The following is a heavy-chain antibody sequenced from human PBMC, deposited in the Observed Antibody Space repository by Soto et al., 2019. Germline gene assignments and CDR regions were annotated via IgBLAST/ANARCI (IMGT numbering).Heavy chain of an antibody. CDR1: GGSISSSGYY. V-gene: IGHV4-39*01. CDR3: ARLPGIGAWFES. CDR2: IYYMGDT. J-gene: IGHJ5*01. Sequence: PSETLSLTCTVSGGSISSSGYYWAWIRQPPGKGLEWIGTIYYMGDTYYNPSLKSRVTISVDTSKNQFSLKMRCVTAADTAVYYCARLPGIGAWFESWGHGTLVTVSS. D-gene: IGHD6-13*01.